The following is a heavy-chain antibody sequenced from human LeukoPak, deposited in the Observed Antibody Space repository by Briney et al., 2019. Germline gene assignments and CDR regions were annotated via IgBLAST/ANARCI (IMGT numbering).Heavy chain of an antibody. D-gene: IGHD6-13*01. CDR2: IYYSGST. V-gene: IGHV4-59*01. Sequence: SETLSLTCTVSGGSISSYYWSWIRQPPGKGLEWIGYIYYSGSTNYNPSLKSRVTISVDTSKNQFSLKLSSVTAADTAVYYCARGWRAAASRRYFDLWGRGTLVTVSS. J-gene: IGHJ2*01. CDR3: ARGWRAAASRRYFDL. CDR1: GGSISSYY.